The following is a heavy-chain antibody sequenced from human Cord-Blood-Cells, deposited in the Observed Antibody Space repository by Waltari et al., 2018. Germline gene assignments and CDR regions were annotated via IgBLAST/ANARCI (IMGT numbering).Heavy chain of an antibody. J-gene: IGHJ3*02. CDR3: AKDDAFDI. Sequence: EVQLLESGGGLVQPGGSLRLSCAASGFTFSSYAMSWVRQAPGKGLEWVSDIRGRGGSTDYADSGKGRFTISRDNSKNTLYLQMNSLRAEDTAVYYCAKDDAFDIWGQGTMVTVSS. V-gene: IGHV3-23*01. CDR1: GFTFSSYA. CDR2: IRGRGGST.